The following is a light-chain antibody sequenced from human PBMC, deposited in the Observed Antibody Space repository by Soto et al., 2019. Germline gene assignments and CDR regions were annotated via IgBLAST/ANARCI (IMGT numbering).Light chain of an antibody. CDR3: QQRRYWPVT. CDR1: QSVSSY. J-gene: IGKJ1*01. CDR2: DAS. V-gene: IGKV3-11*01. Sequence: EIVLTQSPAILSMSPGERATLSCRASQSVSSYFAWYQQKPGQAPRLLIYDASNRATGVPGRFSGSGSGTDFTLTISSLEPEDFAVYYCQQRRYWPVTFGQGTKVEIK.